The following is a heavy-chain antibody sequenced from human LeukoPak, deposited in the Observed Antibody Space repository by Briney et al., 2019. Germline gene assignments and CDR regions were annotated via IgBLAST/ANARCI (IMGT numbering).Heavy chain of an antibody. D-gene: IGHD6-19*01. Sequence: GGSLRLSCAASGFTSSSYAMSWVRQAPGKGLEWVSVISGSGGSTYYADSVKGRFTISRDNSKNTLYLQMNSLRADDTAVYYCAKDRGIVVSDSDWFDPWGQGTLVTVSS. V-gene: IGHV3-23*01. J-gene: IGHJ5*02. CDR2: ISGSGGST. CDR3: AKDRGIVVSDSDWFDP. CDR1: GFTSSSYA.